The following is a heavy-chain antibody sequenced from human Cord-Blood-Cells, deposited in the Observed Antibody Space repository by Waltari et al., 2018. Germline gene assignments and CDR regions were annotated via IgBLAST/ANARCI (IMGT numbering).Heavy chain of an antibody. D-gene: IGHD3-3*01. V-gene: IGHV4-59*01. J-gene: IGHJ4*02. Sequence: QVQLQESGPGLVKPSETLSLTCTVSGGSISSYYWSWIRQPPGKGLEWIGYIYYSGSTNYNPSRKSRVTISVDTSKNQFSLKLSSVTAADTAVYYWARGGYDFWSGYYYFDYWGQGTLVTVSS. CDR3: ARGGYDFWSGYYYFDY. CDR1: GGSISSYY. CDR2: IYYSGST.